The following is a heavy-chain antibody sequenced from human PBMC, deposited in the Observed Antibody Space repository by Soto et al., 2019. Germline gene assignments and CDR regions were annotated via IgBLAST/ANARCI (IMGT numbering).Heavy chain of an antibody. CDR2: VSPPFRTS. V-gene: IGHV1-69*01. Sequence: QVQLVQSGAEVKKPGSSVKVSCKTSGASFNNNGIGWVRQAPGHGLEWMGGVSPPFRTSNYARKFQGRISITADASTGTVNMELSSLTSEDTAQYYCARVLYYGSGSYSPYGMDVWGQGTTVTVPS. CDR1: GASFNNNG. D-gene: IGHD3-10*01. J-gene: IGHJ6*02. CDR3: ARVLYYGSGSYSPYGMDV.